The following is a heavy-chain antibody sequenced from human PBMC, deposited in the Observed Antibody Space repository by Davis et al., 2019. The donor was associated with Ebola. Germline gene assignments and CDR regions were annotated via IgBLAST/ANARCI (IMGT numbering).Heavy chain of an antibody. V-gene: IGHV3-73*01. J-gene: IGHJ6*02. CDR1: GFTFSGSA. CDR2: IRSKANSYAT. CDR3: TTEPYYYDNPSLYGMGV. D-gene: IGHD3-22*01. Sequence: GGSLRLSCAASGFTFSGSAMHWVRQASGKGLEWVGRIRSKANSYATAYAASVKGRFTISRDDSKNTAYLQMNSLKTEDTAVYYCTTEPYYYDNPSLYGMGVWGQGTTVTVSS.